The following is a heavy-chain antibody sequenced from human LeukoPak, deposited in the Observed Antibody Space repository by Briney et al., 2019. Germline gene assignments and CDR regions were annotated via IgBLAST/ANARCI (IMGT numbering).Heavy chain of an antibody. J-gene: IGHJ5*02. Sequence: SVKVSCKASGGTFSNYVISWGRQAPGQGLEWMGGIIPMFGTANYAQKFQGRVTITTDESTSTGYMEMSSLRSEDTAVYYCARGYYYGSETYWHTNWFDPWGQGTPVTVSS. CDR1: GGTFSNYV. CDR2: IIPMFGTA. CDR3: ARGYYYGSETYWHTNWFDP. D-gene: IGHD3-10*01. V-gene: IGHV1-69*05.